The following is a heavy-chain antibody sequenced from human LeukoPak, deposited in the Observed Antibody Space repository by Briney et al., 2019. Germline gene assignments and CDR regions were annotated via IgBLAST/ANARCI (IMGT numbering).Heavy chain of an antibody. V-gene: IGHV3-66*01. CDR2: IYSGGST. CDR3: ARVQRYYGSGSYYKFLDY. Sequence: GGSLRLSCAASGFTVSSNYMSWVRQAPGKGLEWVSVIYSGGSTYYADSVKGRFTISRDNSKNTLYLQMNSLRAEDTAVYYCARVQRYYGSGSYYKFLDYWGQGTLVTVSS. J-gene: IGHJ4*02. D-gene: IGHD3-10*01. CDR1: GFTVSSNY.